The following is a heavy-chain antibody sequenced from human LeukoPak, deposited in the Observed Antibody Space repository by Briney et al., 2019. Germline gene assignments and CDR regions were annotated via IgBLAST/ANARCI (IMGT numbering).Heavy chain of an antibody. V-gene: IGHV3-33*01. CDR3: ATHYGRNYYYYAMDV. D-gene: IGHD3-10*01. CDR2: IWYDGSSR. CDR1: GFTFSTYA. Sequence: PGGSLRLSCAASGFTFSTYAVHWVRQAPGKGLEWVAVIWYDGSSRYYPDSVKGRFTISRDNSKNTLYLQMNSLRAEDTAVYYCATHYGRNYYYYAMDVWGQGTTVTVSS. J-gene: IGHJ6*02.